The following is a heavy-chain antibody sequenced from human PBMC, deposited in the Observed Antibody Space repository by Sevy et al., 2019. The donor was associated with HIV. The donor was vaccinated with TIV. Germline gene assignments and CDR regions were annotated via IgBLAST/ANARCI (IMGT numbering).Heavy chain of an antibody. CDR3: ARRFFDV. CDR1: GFTFDTYW. V-gene: IGHV3-7*01. J-gene: IGHJ4*02. Sequence: GGSLRLSCAASGFTFDTYWMQWVRQAPGKGLEWVANIRQDGGEINYTDSVKGRFTISRDNAKESLFLQMTNLKVEDSGVCYGARRFFDVWGQGVLVTVSS. CDR2: IRQDGGEI. D-gene: IGHD3-16*01.